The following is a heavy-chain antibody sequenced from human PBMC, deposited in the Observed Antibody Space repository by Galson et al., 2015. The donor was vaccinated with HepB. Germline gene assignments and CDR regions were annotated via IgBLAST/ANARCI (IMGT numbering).Heavy chain of an antibody. V-gene: IGHV3-43*01. CDR2: INREGDLA. Sequence: SLRLSCAASGFTFHEYSMQWVRQTPGKLLEWVSLINREGDLAYYADSVQGRFTISRDNSKNSLYLQMDSLRTEDTAIYFCAKELRRGTRTSMAYWGPATPATASS. CDR3: AKELRRGTRTSMAY. D-gene: IGHD2-2*01. J-gene: IGHJ4*02. CDR1: GFTFHEYS.